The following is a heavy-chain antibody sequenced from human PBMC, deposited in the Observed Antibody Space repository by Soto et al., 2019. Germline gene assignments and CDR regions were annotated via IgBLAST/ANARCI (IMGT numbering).Heavy chain of an antibody. J-gene: IGHJ3*02. CDR2: VYYSGST. D-gene: IGHD6-13*01. Sequence: PSETLSLTCTVSGGSISSSSYYWGWIRQPPGKGLEWIGSVYYSGSTYYNPSLKSRVTISVDTSKNQFSLKLSSVTAADTAVYYCASIARPGYWPTIWGQGTMVTVSS. CDR3: ASIARPGYWPTI. V-gene: IGHV4-39*01. CDR1: GGSISSSSYY.